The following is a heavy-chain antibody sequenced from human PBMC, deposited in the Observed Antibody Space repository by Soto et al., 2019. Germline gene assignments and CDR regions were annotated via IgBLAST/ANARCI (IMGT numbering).Heavy chain of an antibody. J-gene: IGHJ5*02. CDR2: INAGNGQT. V-gene: IGHV1-3*01. CDR3: ARVAPSGGSVPRFDQ. D-gene: IGHD3-10*01. CDR1: GYTFTAYN. Sequence: QVQLVQSGAEVKEPGASVRVSCKAFGYTFTAYNIHWLRQAPGQGLEWMGWINAGNGQTRSSRKVQGRVIITRDTTATTAYLEVDSLRSEDTAIYYCARVAPSGGSVPRFDQWGQGTLLTVSS.